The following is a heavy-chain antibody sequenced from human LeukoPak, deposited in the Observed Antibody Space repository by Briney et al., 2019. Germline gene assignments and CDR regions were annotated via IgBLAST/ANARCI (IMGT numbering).Heavy chain of an antibody. CDR1: GYTFTSYA. Sequence: GASVKVSCKASGYTFTSYAMNWVRQAPGQGLEWMGWINTNTGNPTYAQGFTGRFVFSLDTSVSTAYLQISSLKAEDTAVYYCARGMYCTNGVCWIADPWGQGTLVTVSS. D-gene: IGHD2-8*01. CDR3: ARGMYCTNGVCWIADP. CDR2: INTNTGNP. J-gene: IGHJ5*02. V-gene: IGHV7-4-1*02.